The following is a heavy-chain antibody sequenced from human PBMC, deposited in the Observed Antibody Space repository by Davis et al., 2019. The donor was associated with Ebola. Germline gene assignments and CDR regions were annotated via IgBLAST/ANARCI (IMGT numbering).Heavy chain of an antibody. CDR2: INHSGST. J-gene: IGHJ4*02. Sequence: PSETLSLTCAVYGGSFSGYYWSWIRQPPGKGLEWIGEINHSGSTNYNPSLKSRVTISVDTSKNQFSLKLSSVTAADTAVYYCARAVVYSGTDYWGQGTLVTVSS. CDR1: GGSFSGYY. V-gene: IGHV4-34*01. D-gene: IGHD5-12*01. CDR3: ARAVVYSGTDY.